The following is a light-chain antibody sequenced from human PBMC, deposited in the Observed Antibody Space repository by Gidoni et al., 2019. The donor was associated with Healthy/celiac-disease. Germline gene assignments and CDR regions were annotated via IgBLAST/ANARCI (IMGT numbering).Light chain of an antibody. V-gene: IGLV2-23*02. CDR1: SSDVGSYNL. Sequence: QSALTQPASVSGSPGQSIPISCTGTSSDVGSYNLVSWYQQHPGKAPKLMIYEVSKRPSGVSNRFSGSKSGNTASLTISGLQAEDEADYYCCSYAGSSTRGYVFGTGTKVTVL. CDR3: CSYAGSSTRGYV. CDR2: EVS. J-gene: IGLJ1*01.